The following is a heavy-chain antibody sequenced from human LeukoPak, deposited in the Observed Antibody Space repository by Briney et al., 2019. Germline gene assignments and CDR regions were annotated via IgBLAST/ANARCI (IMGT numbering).Heavy chain of an antibody. CDR2: IYYSGST. CDR1: GGSVSSGSYY. J-gene: IGHJ4*02. V-gene: IGHV4-61*01. CDR3: ARSMSGYDFTPFDY. D-gene: IGHD5-12*01. Sequence: PSETLSLTCTVSGGSVSSGSYYWSWIRQPPGKGLEWIGYIYYSGSTNYNPSLKSRVIISVDTSKNQFSLKLSSVTAADTAVYYCARSMSGYDFTPFDYWGQGTLVTVSS.